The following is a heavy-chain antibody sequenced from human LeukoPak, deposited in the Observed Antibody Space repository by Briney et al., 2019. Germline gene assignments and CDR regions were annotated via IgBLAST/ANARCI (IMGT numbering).Heavy chain of an antibody. CDR1: GYTFTSYG. CDR3: AREEGYYDILTGYMRAPFDY. Sequence: GASVKVSCKATGYTFTSYGISWVRQGPGQGLEWMGWISAYNGNTNYAQKFQGRVTITADESTSTAYMELSSLRSEDTAVYYCAREEGYYDILTGYMRAPFDYWGQGTLVTVSS. J-gene: IGHJ4*02. V-gene: IGHV1-18*01. CDR2: ISAYNGNT. D-gene: IGHD3-9*01.